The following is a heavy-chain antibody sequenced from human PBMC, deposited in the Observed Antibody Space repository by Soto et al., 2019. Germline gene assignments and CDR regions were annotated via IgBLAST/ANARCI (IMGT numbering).Heavy chain of an antibody. CDR2: VHHSWGS. CDR1: GGSIRSYY. D-gene: IGHD3-10*01. J-gene: IGHJ4*02. V-gene: IGHV4-59*08. Sequence: PSETLSLTCTVSGGSIRSYYWSWFRQSPGKRMEWIGYVHHSWGSSYNPSLQSRVAISLDTSKSQFSLKVTSVTAADTAIYYCARHQNSGSYPLDFWGQGTLVTVSS. CDR3: ARHQNSGSYPLDF.